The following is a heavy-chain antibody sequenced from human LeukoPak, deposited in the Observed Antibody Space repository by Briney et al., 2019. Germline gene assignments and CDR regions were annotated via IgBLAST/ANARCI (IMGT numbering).Heavy chain of an antibody. D-gene: IGHD2-15*01. V-gene: IGHV3-21*01. CDR3: ARDDECSGGSCYLVDP. J-gene: IGHJ5*02. CDR1: GFTFSSYS. Sequence: GGSLRLLCAASGFTFSSYSTNWARQAPGKGLEWVSSISSSSSYIYYADSVKGRFTNPRDNDKNSLYLQMNSLRAEDTAVYYCARDDECSGGSCYLVDPWGQGTLVSVSS. CDR2: ISSSSSYI.